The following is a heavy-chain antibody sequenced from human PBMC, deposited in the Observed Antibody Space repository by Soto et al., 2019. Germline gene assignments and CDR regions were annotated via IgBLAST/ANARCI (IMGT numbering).Heavy chain of an antibody. CDR3: ARFDPRYYYYGMDV. Sequence: ASVKVSCKASGGTFSSYAISWVRQAPGQGLEWMGGIIPIFGTANYAQKFQGRVTITADESTSTAYMELSSLRSEDTAVYYCARFDPRYYYYGMDVWGQGTTVTVSS. V-gene: IGHV1-69*13. CDR2: IIPIFGTA. J-gene: IGHJ6*02. CDR1: GGTFSSYA.